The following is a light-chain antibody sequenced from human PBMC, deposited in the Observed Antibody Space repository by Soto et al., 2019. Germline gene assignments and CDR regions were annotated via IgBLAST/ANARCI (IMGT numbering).Light chain of an antibody. J-gene: IGLJ1*01. CDR2: SNN. CDR3: AAWDDSLNVLYV. CDR1: SSNIGSNT. V-gene: IGLV1-44*01. Sequence: QSVLTQPPSASGTPGQRVTISCSGSSSNIGSNTVNWYQQLPGTAPKLLIYSNNQRPSGVPDRFSGSKSGTSASLAISGLQSEEEADYYCAAWDDSLNVLYVFGTGTKVTVL.